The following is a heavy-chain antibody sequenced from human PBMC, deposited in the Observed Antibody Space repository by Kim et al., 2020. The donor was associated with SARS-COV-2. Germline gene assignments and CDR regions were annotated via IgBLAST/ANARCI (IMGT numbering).Heavy chain of an antibody. CDR3: ARDGYRSYGMDV. CDR2: ISYDGSNK. D-gene: IGHD6-13*01. CDR1: GFTFSSYA. J-gene: IGHJ6*02. V-gene: IGHV3-30*04. Sequence: GGSLRISCAASGFTFSSYAMHWVRQAPGKGLEWVAVISYDGSNKYYADSVKGRFTISRDNSKNTLYLQMNSLRAEDTAVYYCARDGYRSYGMDVWGQGTTVTVSS.